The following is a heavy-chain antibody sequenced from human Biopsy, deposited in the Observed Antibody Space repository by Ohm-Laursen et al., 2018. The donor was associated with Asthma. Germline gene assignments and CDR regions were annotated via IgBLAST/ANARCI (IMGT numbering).Heavy chain of an antibody. CDR2: ISAYNGNT. D-gene: IGHD6-13*01. V-gene: IGHV1-18*04. Sequence: SVKVSCKASGYTFTSYGISWVRQAPGQGLEWMEWISAYNGNTNYAQKLQGRVTMTTDTSTSTAYMELRSLRSDDTAVYYCAREGIAAAGGNLYYYYGMDVWGQGTTVTVSS. CDR3: AREGIAAAGGNLYYYYGMDV. CDR1: GYTFTSYG. J-gene: IGHJ6*02.